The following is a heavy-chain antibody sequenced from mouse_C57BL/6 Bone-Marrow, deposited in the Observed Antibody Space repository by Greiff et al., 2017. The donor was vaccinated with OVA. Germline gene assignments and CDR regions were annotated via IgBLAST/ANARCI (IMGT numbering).Heavy chain of an antibody. Sequence: EVQVVESGGGLVKPGGSLKLSCAASGFTFSDYGMHWVRQAPEKGLEWVAYICSGSSTIYYADTVKGRFTISRYNAQNPLFLQMACLRSEYTAMYYCARAGHYYGSSQFAYWGQGTLVTVSA. CDR1: GFTFSDYG. J-gene: IGHJ3*01. CDR3: ARAGHYYGSSQFAY. CDR2: ICSGSSTI. D-gene: IGHD1-1*01. V-gene: IGHV5-17*01.